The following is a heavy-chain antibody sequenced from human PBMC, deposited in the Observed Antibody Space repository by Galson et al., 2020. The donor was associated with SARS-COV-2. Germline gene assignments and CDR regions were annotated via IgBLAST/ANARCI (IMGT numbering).Heavy chain of an antibody. J-gene: IGHJ4*02. CDR3: ARGDMGNDYFDY. D-gene: IGHD7-27*01. V-gene: IGHV3-74*01. Sequence: ALHGESLKISCAASGFTFSSYWMHWVRQAPGKGLVWVSRIYSEESSTSYADSVKGRFTISGDNAKNTLYLQMNSLRAEDTAVYYCARGDMGNDYFDYWGQGTLVTVSS. CDR1: GFTFSSYW. CDR2: IYSEESST.